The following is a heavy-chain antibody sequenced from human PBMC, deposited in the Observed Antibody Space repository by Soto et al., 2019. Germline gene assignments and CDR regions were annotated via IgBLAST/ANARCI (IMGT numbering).Heavy chain of an antibody. CDR2: IYHSGNT. CDR1: GGSISSGDSY. J-gene: IGHJ3*02. Sequence: QVQLQESGPGLVKPSQTLSLTCTVSGGSISSGDSYWSWIRQPPGKGLEWIGYIYHSGNTYYNPSLKSRLIMSVDTSKNQFSLKLSSVSAADTAVYYCARAEAAYFDILTGHYLGDAFDIWGQGTMVTVSA. CDR3: ARAEAAYFDILTGHYLGDAFDI. V-gene: IGHV4-30-4*01. D-gene: IGHD3-9*01.